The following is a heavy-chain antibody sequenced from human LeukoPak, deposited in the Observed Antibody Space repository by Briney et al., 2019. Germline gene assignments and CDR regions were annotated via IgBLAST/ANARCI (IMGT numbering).Heavy chain of an antibody. J-gene: IGHJ3*02. D-gene: IGHD6-13*01. Sequence: GASVKVSCKVSGYTLTELSMHWVRQAPGKGLEWMGGFDPEDGETIYAQKFQGRVTMTEDTSTDTAYMELSSLRSEDTAVYYCATGTYLRIAAAGTCAFDIWGQGTMVTVSS. V-gene: IGHV1-24*01. CDR1: GYTLTELS. CDR2: FDPEDGET. CDR3: ATGTYLRIAAAGTCAFDI.